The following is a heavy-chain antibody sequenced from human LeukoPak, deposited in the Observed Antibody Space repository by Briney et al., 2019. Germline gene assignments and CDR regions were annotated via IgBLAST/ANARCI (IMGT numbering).Heavy chain of an antibody. V-gene: IGHV4-30-4*01. CDR2: IHYSGNT. CDR1: GGSSRSGDYF. J-gene: IGHJ3*02. CDR3: ARVTKRYYYDSSGYFI. D-gene: IGHD3-22*01. Sequence: NTSETLSLTCAVSGGSSRSGDYFWSWIRQPPGKGLEWIGHIHYSGNTYYNPSLKSRVTISVDTSKNQFSLKLTSVTAADTAVYYCARVTKRYYYDSSGYFIWGQGTMVTVSS.